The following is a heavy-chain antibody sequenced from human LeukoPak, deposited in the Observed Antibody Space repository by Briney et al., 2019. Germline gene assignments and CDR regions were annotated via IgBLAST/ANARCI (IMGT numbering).Heavy chain of an antibody. J-gene: IGHJ4*02. CDR3: ARHYDSSGYWYYFDY. Sequence: SETLSLTCTVSGGSISSYYWSWIRQPPGKGLEWIGYIYYSGSTNYNPSLESRVTISVDTSKNQFSLKLSSVTAADTAVYYCARHYDSSGYWYYFDYWGQGTLVTVSS. CDR1: GGSISSYY. D-gene: IGHD3-22*01. V-gene: IGHV4-59*08. CDR2: IYYSGST.